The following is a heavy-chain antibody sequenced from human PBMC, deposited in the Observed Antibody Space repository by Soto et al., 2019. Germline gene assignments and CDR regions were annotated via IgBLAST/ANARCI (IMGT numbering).Heavy chain of an antibody. D-gene: IGHD2-8*01. J-gene: IGHJ4*02. CDR2: IWYDGSNK. CDR3: ARELGYRNGRSFVS. V-gene: IGHV3-33*01. CDR1: GFTFSSYG. Sequence: QVQLVESGGGVVQPGRSLSLSCAASGFTFSSYGMHWVRQAPGKGLEWVVLIWYDGSNKYYADSVKGRFTISRDNSKNTLDWEMARLRGQDLGVYYCARELGYRNGRSFVSWVQCTLVTVSS.